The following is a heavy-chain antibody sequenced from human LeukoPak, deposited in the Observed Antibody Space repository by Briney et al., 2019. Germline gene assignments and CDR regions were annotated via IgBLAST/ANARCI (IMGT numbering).Heavy chain of an antibody. CDR3: ATVFGY. CDR2: MNQDGSDT. V-gene: IGHV3-74*01. CDR1: GFTLSSDW. J-gene: IGHJ4*02. Sequence: PGGSLRLPCAVSGFTLSSDWMHWVRQAPGKGLEWVSRMNQDGSDTSYADSVKGRFTISRDNAKNTVYLQMNSLRAEDSAVYYCATVFGYWGQGTLVTVSS.